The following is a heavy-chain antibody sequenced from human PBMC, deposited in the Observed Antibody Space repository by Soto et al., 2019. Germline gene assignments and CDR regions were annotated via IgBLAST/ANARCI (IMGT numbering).Heavy chain of an antibody. J-gene: IGHJ6*02. CDR2: IVPSVDTT. Sequence: QVQLVQSGTEVKKPGASVKVSCKASGGTFSRSGFHWVRQAPGQGLEWMGMIVPSVDTTNYAQKFQARVTISADQLTSTVYMEVRSLRSEDTAVYYCARCPQPTETADPYSVAVWGQGTRVIVSS. CDR3: ARCPQPTETADPYSVAV. CDR1: GGTFSRSG. D-gene: IGHD2-21*02. V-gene: IGHV1-69*18.